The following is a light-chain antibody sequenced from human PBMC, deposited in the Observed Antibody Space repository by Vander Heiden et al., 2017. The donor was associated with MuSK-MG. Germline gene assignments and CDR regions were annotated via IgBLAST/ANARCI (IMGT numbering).Light chain of an antibody. CDR3: QQYGT. CDR1: QSVSSSY. CDR2: GAS. J-gene: IGKJ1*01. V-gene: IGKV3-20*01. Sequence: EIVLTQSPGTLSLSPGERATLSCRASQSVSSSYLAWYQQKPGQAPRLLIYGASSRATGITDRFSGSGSGTDFTLTSSRLEPEDFAVYDGQQYGTFGQGTKVEIK.